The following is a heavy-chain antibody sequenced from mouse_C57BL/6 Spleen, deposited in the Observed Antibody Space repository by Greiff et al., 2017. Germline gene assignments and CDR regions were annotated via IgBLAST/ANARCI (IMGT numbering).Heavy chain of an antibody. CDR3: ALYDGYSFAY. CDR2: ISSGSSTI. CDR1: GFTFSDYG. V-gene: IGHV5-17*01. J-gene: IGHJ3*01. Sequence: DVQLVESGGGLVKPGGSLKLSCAASGFTFSDYGMHWVRQAPEKGLEWVAYISSGSSTIYYADTVKGRFTISRDNAKNTLFLQMTSLRSEDTAMYYCALYDGYSFAYWGQGTLVTVSA. D-gene: IGHD2-3*01.